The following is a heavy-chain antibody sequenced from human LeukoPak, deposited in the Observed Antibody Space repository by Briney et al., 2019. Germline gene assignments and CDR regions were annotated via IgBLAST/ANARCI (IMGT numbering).Heavy chain of an antibody. CDR3: AKVLLPRGITPLAY. CDR1: GFTFHDHA. Sequence: GGSLRLSCAASGFTFHDHAMHWVRQVPGKGLEWVSSITWDSGRIGYADSVKGRFTISRDNAKNSLYLQVNSLRLEDTALYYCAKVLLPRGITPLAYWGQGTLVTASS. CDR2: ITWDSGRI. D-gene: IGHD2-15*01. J-gene: IGHJ4*02. V-gene: IGHV3-9*01.